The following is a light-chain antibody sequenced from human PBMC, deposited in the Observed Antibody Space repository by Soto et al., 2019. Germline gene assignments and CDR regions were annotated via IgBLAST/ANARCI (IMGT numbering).Light chain of an antibody. V-gene: IGLV2-14*03. CDR2: DVN. Sequence: QSALTQPASMSGSPGQSITISCTGTSSDGGRYNYVSWYQQHPDKAPKLIIYDVNNRPSGISYRFSGSKSGNTASLTISGLQAEDESNYYCISYSSTSTLVVFGGGTKLTVL. J-gene: IGLJ2*01. CDR1: SSDGGRYNY. CDR3: ISYSSTSTLVV.